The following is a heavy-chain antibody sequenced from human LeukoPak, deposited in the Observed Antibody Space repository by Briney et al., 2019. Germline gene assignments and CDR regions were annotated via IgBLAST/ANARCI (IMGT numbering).Heavy chain of an antibody. CDR2: IYYSGST. J-gene: IGHJ3*01. D-gene: IGHD6-13*01. CDR3: ARISSSNWYNERGAFDV. Sequence: SSETLYLTCTVSGGSITSYYWSWIRQPPGKGLEWIGYIYYSGSTTYNPSLKSRVIISVDTSKNQFSLKLSSVTAADTAVYYCARISSSNWYNERGAFDVWGQGTMVTVSS. CDR1: GGSITSYY. V-gene: IGHV4-59*01.